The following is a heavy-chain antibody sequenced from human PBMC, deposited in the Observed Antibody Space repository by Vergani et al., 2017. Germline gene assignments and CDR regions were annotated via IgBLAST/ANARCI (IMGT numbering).Heavy chain of an antibody. Sequence: VQLVQSGAEVKKPGASVKVSCKASDYTFTSYGFSWVRQAPGQGLEWMGWISAYNGNTNYAQKLQGRVTMTTDTSTSTAYMELRSLRSDDTAVYYCARDCSSTSCYLSIDYWGQGTLVTVSS. V-gene: IGHV1-18*01. CDR1: DYTFTSYG. CDR3: ARDCSSTSCYLSIDY. CDR2: ISAYNGNT. J-gene: IGHJ4*02. D-gene: IGHD2-2*01.